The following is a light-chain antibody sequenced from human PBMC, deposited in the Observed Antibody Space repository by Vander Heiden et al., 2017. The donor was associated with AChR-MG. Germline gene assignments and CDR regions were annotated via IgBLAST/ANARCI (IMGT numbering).Light chain of an antibody. CDR3: CSYARSDTFDVL. CDR1: SNDVGSDNL. V-gene: IGLV2-23*02. Sequence: QSALPQPASVSGSPGQSITISCTGTSNDVGSDNLVSWYQQHPGTAPKLIMFDVTKRPSGGSNRFSGSKSGNTASLTISGLQAEDEADDYCCSYARSDTFDVLFGGGTKLTVL. CDR2: DVT. J-gene: IGLJ3*02.